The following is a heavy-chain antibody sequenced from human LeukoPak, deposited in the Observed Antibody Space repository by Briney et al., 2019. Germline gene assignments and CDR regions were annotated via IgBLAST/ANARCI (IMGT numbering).Heavy chain of an antibody. CDR3: ARRYDVYDWFES. D-gene: IGHD5/OR15-5a*01. J-gene: IGHJ5*01. CDR2: IYPGDSHT. Sequence: GESLKISCKGYGYSFANYWIAWVRHMPGIGLEWMGIIYPGDSHTRYNPSFQGQVTISADKSINTAYLQWSSLKASDTAVYYCARRYDVYDWFESWGQGTLVSVSS. V-gene: IGHV5-51*01. CDR1: GYSFANYW.